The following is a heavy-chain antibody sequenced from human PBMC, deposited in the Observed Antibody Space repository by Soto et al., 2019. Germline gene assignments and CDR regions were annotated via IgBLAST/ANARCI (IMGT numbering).Heavy chain of an antibody. CDR2: FDPEDGET. V-gene: IGHV1-24*01. J-gene: IGHJ4*02. CDR1: GYTLTDLA. Sequence: ASVKVSCKVSGYTLTDLAMHWVLQAPGKGLEWMGGFDPEDGETIYAQKFQGRVTMTEDTSTDTAYMELSSLRSEDTAVYYCATVLPPYYDILTGYLFDYWGQGTLVTVSS. CDR3: ATVLPPYYDILTGYLFDY. D-gene: IGHD3-9*01.